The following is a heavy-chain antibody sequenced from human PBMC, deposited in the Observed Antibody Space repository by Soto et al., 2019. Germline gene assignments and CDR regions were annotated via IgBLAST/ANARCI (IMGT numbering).Heavy chain of an antibody. CDR1: GGSISNGDYY. CDR2: INYRGST. Sequence: QVQLQESGPGLVKPSQTLSLTCTVSGGSISNGDYYWNWIRQHPEKGLEWIGYINYRGSTFYNPSLKSRTIISVEKSKNQFSLKLSSVTAADTAVYYCARDAPETAPYWGQGTLVTVSS. D-gene: IGHD2-2*01. CDR3: ARDAPETAPY. J-gene: IGHJ4*02. V-gene: IGHV4-31*03.